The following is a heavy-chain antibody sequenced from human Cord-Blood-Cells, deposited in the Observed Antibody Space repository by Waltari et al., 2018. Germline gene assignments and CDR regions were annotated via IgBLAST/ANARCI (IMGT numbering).Heavy chain of an antibody. J-gene: IGHJ4*02. D-gene: IGHD3-22*01. CDR1: GYSISRGYY. Sequence: QVQLQESGPGLVKPSETLSLTCAGSGYSISRGYYWGWIRQPPGKGLEWIGSIYHSGSTYYNPSLKSRVTISVDTSKNQFSLKLSSVTAADTAVYYCARGYYYDSSGYWPAIPYDYWGQGTLVTVSS. V-gene: IGHV4-38-2*01. CDR2: IYHSGST. CDR3: ARGYYYDSSGYWPAIPYDY.